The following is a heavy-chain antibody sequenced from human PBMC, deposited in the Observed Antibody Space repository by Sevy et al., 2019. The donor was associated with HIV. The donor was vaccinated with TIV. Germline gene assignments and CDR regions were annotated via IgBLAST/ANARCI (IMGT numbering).Heavy chain of an antibody. CDR1: GFTFSSYA. J-gene: IGHJ5*02. CDR3: AKLTGGYSYGGRFVP. CDR2: ISGSGGST. D-gene: IGHD5-18*01. V-gene: IGHV3-23*01. Sequence: GGSLRLSCAASGFTFSSYAMSWVRQAPGKGLEWVSAISGSGGSTYYADSVKGRFTISRDNSKNTLYLQMNSLRAEDTAVYYRAKLTGGYSYGGRFVPWGQGTLVTVSS.